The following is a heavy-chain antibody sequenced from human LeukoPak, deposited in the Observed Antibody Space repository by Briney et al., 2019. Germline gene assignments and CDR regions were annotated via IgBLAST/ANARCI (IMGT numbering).Heavy chain of an antibody. V-gene: IGHV3-7*01. CDR2: IKQDGSEK. Sequence: GVSLRLSCAASGFTFSGYWMSWVRQAPGKGLEWVANIKQDGSEKYYVDSVKGRFTISRDNAKNSLYLQMNSLRAEDTAVYYCAREGSYGDWGQGFDYWGQGTPVTVSS. J-gene: IGHJ4*02. D-gene: IGHD4-17*01. CDR3: AREGSYGDWGQGFDY. CDR1: GFTFSGYW.